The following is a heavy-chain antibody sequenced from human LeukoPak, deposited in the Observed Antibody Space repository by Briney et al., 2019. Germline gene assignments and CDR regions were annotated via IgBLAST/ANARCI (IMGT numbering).Heavy chain of an antibody. Sequence: GESLDTSSQASCYSFTSYWMTWVRQLPGKDLEWMGTIHPSDSDTKYSPSFRGQVTTSADKSNHRAYLQWMGLNASDTTMHFCARIERGSFSNFDFWGQGAHWSPSP. CDR2: IHPSDSDT. CDR3: ARIERGSFSNFDF. CDR1: CYSFTSYW. D-gene: IGHD1-26*01. J-gene: IGHJ4*02. V-gene: IGHV5-51*01.